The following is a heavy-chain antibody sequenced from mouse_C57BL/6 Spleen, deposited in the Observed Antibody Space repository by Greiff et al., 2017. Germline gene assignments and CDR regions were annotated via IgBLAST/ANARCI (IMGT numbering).Heavy chain of an antibody. CDR1: GYTFTSYW. D-gene: IGHD2-1*01. V-gene: IGHV1-55*01. Sequence: VQLQQPGAELVKPGASVKMSCKASGYTFTSYWITWVKQRPGQGLEWIGDIYPGSGSTNYNEKFKSKATLTVDTSSSTAYMQLSSLTSEDPAVYYCARLDGNYRYFDVWGTGTTVTVSS. CDR2: IYPGSGST. J-gene: IGHJ1*03. CDR3: ARLDGNYRYFDV.